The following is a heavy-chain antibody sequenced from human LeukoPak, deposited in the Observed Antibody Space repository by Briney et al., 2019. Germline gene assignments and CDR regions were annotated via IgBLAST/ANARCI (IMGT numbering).Heavy chain of an antibody. J-gene: IGHJ2*01. Sequence: PGGSLRLSCAASGFSFSSYAMIWVRQAPGKGLEWVSSISDSGGNSFYIDSVKGRFTISRDNSKNTLYLQVNSLRAEDTALYYCAKVSTIIEAGLRCFDLWGRGTLVTVSS. CDR3: AKVSTIIEAGLRCFDL. V-gene: IGHV3-23*01. CDR2: ISDSGGNS. D-gene: IGHD6-19*01. CDR1: GFSFSSYA.